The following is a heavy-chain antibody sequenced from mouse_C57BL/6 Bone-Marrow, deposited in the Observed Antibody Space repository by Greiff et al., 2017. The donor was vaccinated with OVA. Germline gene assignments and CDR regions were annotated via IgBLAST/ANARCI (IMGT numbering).Heavy chain of an antibody. CDR2: INPRSGNT. D-gene: IGHD1-1*01. V-gene: IGHV1-81*01. CDR3: ARELTTVAYFDY. J-gene: IGHJ2*01. CDR1: GYTFTSYG. Sequence: QVQLQQSGAELARPGASVKLSCKASGYTFTSYGISWVKQSTGQGLEWIGEINPRSGNTNYNEKFKGKATLTADKSSSTAYMELRSLTSEDSAVYFWARELTTVAYFDYWGQGTTLTVSS.